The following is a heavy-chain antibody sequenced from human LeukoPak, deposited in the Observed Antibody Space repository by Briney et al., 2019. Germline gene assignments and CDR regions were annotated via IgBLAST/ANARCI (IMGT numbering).Heavy chain of an antibody. Sequence: GGSLRLSCAASGFTFSSHWMSWVRQAPGKGLEWVANIKQDGSEKYYVDSVKGRFTISRDNAKNSLYLQMNSLRAEDTAVYYCARGSNDFWSGYRPIDYWGQGTLVTVSS. V-gene: IGHV3-7*01. CDR1: GFTFSSHW. J-gene: IGHJ4*02. CDR3: ARGSNDFWSGYRPIDY. D-gene: IGHD3-3*01. CDR2: IKQDGSEK.